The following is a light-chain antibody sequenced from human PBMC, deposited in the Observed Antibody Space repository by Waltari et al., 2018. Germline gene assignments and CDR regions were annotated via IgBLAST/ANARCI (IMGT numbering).Light chain of an antibody. CDR2: DVS. CDR3: QQRNKWPVT. J-gene: IGKJ4*01. V-gene: IGKV3-11*01. CDR1: QSVANY. Sequence: DIVLTQSPATLSLSPGERATLSCRASQSVANYLAWYQQTPGLAPRLRSYDVSNRATGIPARFSGSGFATDFTLTISDLKPEDIAVYYWQQRNKWPVTFGGGTKVEIK.